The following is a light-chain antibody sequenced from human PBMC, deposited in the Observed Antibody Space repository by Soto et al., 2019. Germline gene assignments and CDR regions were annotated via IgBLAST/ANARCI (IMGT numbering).Light chain of an antibody. CDR2: LGS. CDR1: QSLLHSNGYNY. CDR3: MQALQTPIT. J-gene: IGKJ5*01. V-gene: IGKV2-28*01. Sequence: MNQTPLSLPVTPGEPASISCRSSQSLLHSNGYNYLDWYLQKPGQSPQLLIYLGSNRASGVPDRFSGSGSGTDFTLKISRVEDEDVGVYYCMQALQTPITFGQGTRLEIK.